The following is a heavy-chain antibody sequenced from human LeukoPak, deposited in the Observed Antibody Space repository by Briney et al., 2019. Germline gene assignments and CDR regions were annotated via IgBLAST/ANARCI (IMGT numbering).Heavy chain of an antibody. J-gene: IGHJ5*02. CDR2: IIPIFGTA. CDR3: ARDGAAASLKRLSRPNDWFDP. CDR1: GGTFSNYA. V-gene: IGHV1-69*05. D-gene: IGHD3-16*02. Sequence: GASVKVSCKASGGTFSNYAISWVRQAPGQGLEWMGGIIPIFGTANYAQKLQGRVTITTDTSTSTAYMELRSLRSDDTAVYYCARDGAAASLKRLSRPNDWFDPWGQGTLVTVSS.